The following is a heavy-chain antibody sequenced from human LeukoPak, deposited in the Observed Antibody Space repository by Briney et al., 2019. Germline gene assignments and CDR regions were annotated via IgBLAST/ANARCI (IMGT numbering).Heavy chain of an antibody. D-gene: IGHD2-15*01. CDR1: GFTFSSYA. V-gene: IGHV3-7*01. CDR2: VKHDGSEK. CDR3: ARDAWKDRYFDY. J-gene: IGHJ4*02. Sequence: PGGSLRLSCAASGFTFSSYAMSWVRRAPGKGLEWVANVKHDGSEKFYVDSVKGRFTISRDNAKNSLYLQMNSLRAEDTAVYYCARDAWKDRYFDYWGQGTLVTVSS.